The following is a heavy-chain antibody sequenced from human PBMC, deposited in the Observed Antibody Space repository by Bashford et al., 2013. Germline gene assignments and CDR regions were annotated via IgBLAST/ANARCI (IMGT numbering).Heavy chain of an antibody. V-gene: IGHV1-3*01. CDR1: GYTFTSYA. Sequence: VASVKVSCKASGYTFTSYAMHWVRQAPGQRLEWMGWINAGNGNTNYAQKLQGRVTMTTDTSTSTAYMELRSLRSDDTAVYYCARLAVDNSLYRGGGGWFDPWGQGTLVTVSS. J-gene: IGHJ5*02. CDR3: ARLAVDNSLYRGGGGWFDP. D-gene: IGHD1-26*01. CDR2: INAGNGNT.